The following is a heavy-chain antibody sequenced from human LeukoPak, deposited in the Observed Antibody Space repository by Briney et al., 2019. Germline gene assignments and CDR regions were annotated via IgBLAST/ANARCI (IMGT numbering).Heavy chain of an antibody. CDR1: GGSISSYY. Sequence: SETLSLTCTVSGGSISSYYWSWIRQPAGKGLELIGRIHTSGSTNYSPSLKSRVTMSVDTSKNQFSLKLSSVTAADTAVYYCAGGGFAVVTANYFDYWGQGTLVTVSS. CDR3: AGGGFAVVTANYFDY. V-gene: IGHV4-4*07. J-gene: IGHJ4*02. CDR2: IHTSGST. D-gene: IGHD2-2*01.